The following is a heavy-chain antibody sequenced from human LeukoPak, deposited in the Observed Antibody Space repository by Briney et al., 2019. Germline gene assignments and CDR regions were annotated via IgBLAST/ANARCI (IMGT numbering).Heavy chain of an antibody. V-gene: IGHV3-21*01. J-gene: IGHJ4*02. D-gene: IGHD3-9*01. CDR1: GFTFSRYS. Sequence: GGSLRLSCAASGFTFSRYSMNWVRQAPGKGLEWVSSISSSSSYIYYADSVKGRFTISRDNSKNTLYLQMNSLRAEDTAVYYCAKDLQVYDILTGYSSSDSGAHWGQGTLVTVSS. CDR3: AKDLQVYDILTGYSSSDSGAH. CDR2: ISSSSSYI.